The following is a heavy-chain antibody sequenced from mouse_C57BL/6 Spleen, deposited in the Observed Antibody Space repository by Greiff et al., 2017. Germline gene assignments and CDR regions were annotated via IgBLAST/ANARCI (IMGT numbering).Heavy chain of an antibody. V-gene: IGHV1-55*01. CDR1: GYTFTSYW. CDR2: IYPGSGST. CDR3: ARGGIYSEYFDY. Sequence: QVQLQQPGAELVKPGASVKMSCKASGYTFTSYWITWVKQRPGQGLEWIGGIYPGSGSTNYHAKFKSKATLTVATSSITAYMQLSSLTSEDSAVYYCARGGIYSEYFDYWGQGTTLTVSS. D-gene: IGHD2-1*01. J-gene: IGHJ2*01.